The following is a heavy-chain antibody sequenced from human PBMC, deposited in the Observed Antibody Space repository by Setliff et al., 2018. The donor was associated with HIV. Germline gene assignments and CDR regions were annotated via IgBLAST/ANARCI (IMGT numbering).Heavy chain of an antibody. CDR3: ARRTSVGSLA. J-gene: IGHJ5*01. V-gene: IGHV3-23*01. Sequence: PGGSLRLSCVASGFSFSNYGMKWVRQAPGKGPEWVSSISDSGGSTYYADFVKGRFTISTDNSKNTLYLQMNSLRAEDTAVYYCARRTSVGSLAWGQGTLVTVSS. D-gene: IGHD3-10*01. CDR2: ISDSGGST. CDR1: GFSFSNYG.